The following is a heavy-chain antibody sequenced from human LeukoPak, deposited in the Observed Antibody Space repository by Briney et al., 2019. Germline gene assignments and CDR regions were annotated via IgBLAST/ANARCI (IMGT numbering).Heavy chain of an antibody. Sequence: SETLSLTCVVYGGPLSGYYWSWIRQTPGKGLEWIGEINHTGSTNYNPSLRSRVTMSVDTTQKQLSLKLTSVTAAATAVYYCALDYGMFLDGMDVWGQGTTVTVSS. CDR2: INHTGST. CDR3: ALDYGMFLDGMDV. D-gene: IGHD4-17*01. V-gene: IGHV4-34*01. J-gene: IGHJ6*02. CDR1: GGPLSGYY.